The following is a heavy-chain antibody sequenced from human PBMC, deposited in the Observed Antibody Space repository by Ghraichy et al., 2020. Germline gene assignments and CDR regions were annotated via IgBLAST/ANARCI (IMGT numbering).Heavy chain of an antibody. J-gene: IGHJ3*02. CDR1: GGSISSYY. D-gene: IGHD3-10*01. CDR2: IQTSGST. CDR3: ARYRAVLRGHHDAFDI. Sequence: SETLSLNCSVSGGSISSYYWSWIRQPAGKGLEWIGRIQTSGSTNYNPSLRSRLTMSVDTSKNQFSLKLSSVTAADTAVYYCARYRAVLRGHHDAFDIWGQGTVVNVSS. V-gene: IGHV4-59*10.